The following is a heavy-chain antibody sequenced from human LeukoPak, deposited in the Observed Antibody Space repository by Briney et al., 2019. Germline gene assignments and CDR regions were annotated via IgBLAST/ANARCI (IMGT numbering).Heavy chain of an antibody. CDR1: GDSVSINSAA. J-gene: IGHJ4*02. CDR2: TYYKFKWYN. D-gene: IGHD6-19*01. Sequence: SPTLSLTFAISGDSVSINSAAWNWIRLSPSRGLEWLGSTYYKFKWYNDYAVSVKSRITINPDTSKNQFSLQLNSVTPEDTAVYYCAREVSGWRSYYFDYWGQGTLVTVSS. V-gene: IGHV6-1*01. CDR3: AREVSGWRSYYFDY.